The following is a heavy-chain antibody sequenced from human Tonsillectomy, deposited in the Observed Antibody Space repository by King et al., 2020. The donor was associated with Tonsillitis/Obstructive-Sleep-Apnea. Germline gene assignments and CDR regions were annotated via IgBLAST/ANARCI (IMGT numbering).Heavy chain of an antibody. V-gene: IGHV2-70*11. CDR1: GFSLSTSGMC. J-gene: IGHJ3*02. Sequence: VTLKESGPELVKPTQTLTLNCTFSGFSLSTSGMCVSWIRQPPGKALEWLARIDWDDDKYYSTSLKTRLTISKDTSKNQVVLTMTNMDPVDTATYYCARHGSDREAFDIWGQGTMVTVSS. D-gene: IGHD1-26*01. CDR3: ARHGSDREAFDI. CDR2: IDWDDDK.